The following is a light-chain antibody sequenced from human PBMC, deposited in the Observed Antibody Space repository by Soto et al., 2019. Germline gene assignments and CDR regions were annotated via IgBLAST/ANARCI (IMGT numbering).Light chain of an antibody. CDR1: QSVSNNY. CDR3: QQYGSSGT. J-gene: IGKJ1*01. CDR2: GAS. V-gene: IGKV3-20*01. Sequence: FVLTQSPGDLYFSPVEGFTVAFRASQSVSNNYLAWYQQKPGQAPRLLIYGASNRATGIPDRFSGSGSGTDFTLTISRLEPEDFAVYYCQQYGSSGTFGQGTKVDIK.